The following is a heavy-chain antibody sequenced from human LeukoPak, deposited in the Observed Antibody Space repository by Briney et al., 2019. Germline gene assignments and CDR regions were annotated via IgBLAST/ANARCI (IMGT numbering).Heavy chain of an antibody. CDR1: GFTFSSYG. Sequence: GGSLRLSCAASGFTFSSYGMHWVRQAPGKGLEWVAVIWYDGSNKYYADSVKGRFTISRDNSKNTLYLQMNSLRAEDTAVYYCAREGRGSGSYYDYWGQGTLVTVSP. D-gene: IGHD3-10*01. J-gene: IGHJ4*02. V-gene: IGHV3-33*01. CDR3: AREGRGSGSYYDY. CDR2: IWYDGSNK.